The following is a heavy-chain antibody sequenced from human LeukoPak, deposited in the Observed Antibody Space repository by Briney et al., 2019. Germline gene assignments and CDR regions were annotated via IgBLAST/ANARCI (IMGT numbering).Heavy chain of an antibody. Sequence: GGSLRLSCAASGFTFSSYSMNWVRQAPGKGLEWVSYISSSSSTIYYADSVKGRLTISRDNAKNSLYLQMNSLRAEDTAVYYCARETGFIFGYFDYWGQGTLVTVSS. J-gene: IGHJ4*02. CDR2: ISSSSSTI. D-gene: IGHD3-3*02. CDR3: ARETGFIFGYFDY. V-gene: IGHV3-48*01. CDR1: GFTFSSYS.